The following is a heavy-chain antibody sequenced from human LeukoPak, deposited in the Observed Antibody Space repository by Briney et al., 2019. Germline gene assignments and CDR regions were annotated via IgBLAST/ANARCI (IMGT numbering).Heavy chain of an antibody. Sequence: SVKVSCKASGGTFSSYAISWVRQAPGQGLEWMGRIIPILGIANYAQKFQGRVTITADKSTSTAYMELSSLRSEDTAVYHCARGWKAMVWAYYYYGMDVWGQGTTVTISS. D-gene: IGHD5-18*01. CDR2: IIPILGIA. J-gene: IGHJ6*02. CDR1: GGTFSSYA. CDR3: ARGWKAMVWAYYYYGMDV. V-gene: IGHV1-69*04.